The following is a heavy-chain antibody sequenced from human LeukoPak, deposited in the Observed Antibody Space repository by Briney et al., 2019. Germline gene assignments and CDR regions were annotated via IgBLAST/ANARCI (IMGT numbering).Heavy chain of an antibody. CDR3: AREGRAVATFDY. D-gene: IGHD6-19*01. Sequence: VKPSETLSLTCTVSGGSISSYYWSWLRQPPGKGLEWIGYIYYSGSTNYNPSLKSRVTISVDTSKNQSSLKLSSVTAADTAVYYCAREGRAVATFDYWGQGTLVTVSS. J-gene: IGHJ4*02. V-gene: IGHV4-59*01. CDR1: GGSISSYY. CDR2: IYYSGST.